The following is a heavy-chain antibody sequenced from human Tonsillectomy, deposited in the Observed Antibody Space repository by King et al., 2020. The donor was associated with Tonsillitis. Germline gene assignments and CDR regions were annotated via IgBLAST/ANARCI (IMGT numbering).Heavy chain of an antibody. CDR2: INAGNGNT. V-gene: IGHV1-3*01. CDR3: ARVQDFGSSWYSGPWAFDV. D-gene: IGHD6-13*01. Sequence: QLVQSGAEVKKPGASVKVSCKASGYTFTSYAMHWVRQAPGQRLEWMGWINAGNGNTKYSQKFQGRVTITRDTSAKTVTMELSSLRSEDTAVYYCARVQDFGSSWYSGPWAFDVWGQGTLVTVSS. J-gene: IGHJ3*01. CDR1: GYTFTSYA.